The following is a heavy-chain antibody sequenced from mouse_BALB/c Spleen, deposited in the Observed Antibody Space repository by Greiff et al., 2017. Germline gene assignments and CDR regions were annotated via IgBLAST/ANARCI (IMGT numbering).Heavy chain of an antibody. CDR1: GFTFSSYT. D-gene: IGHD2-3*01. Sequence: EVKLMESGGGLVQPGGSLKLSCAASGFTFSSYTMSWVRQTPEKRLEWVAYISNGGGSTYYPDTVKGRFTISRDNAKNTLYLQMSSLKSEDTAMYYCARPLYDPYAMDYWGQGTSVTVSS. V-gene: IGHV5-12-2*01. CDR3: ARPLYDPYAMDY. CDR2: ISNGGGST. J-gene: IGHJ4*01.